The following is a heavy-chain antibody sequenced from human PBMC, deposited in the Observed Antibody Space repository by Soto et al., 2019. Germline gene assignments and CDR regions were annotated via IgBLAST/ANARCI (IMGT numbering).Heavy chain of an antibody. Sequence: SVKVSCEASGYTFTSYDINWVRQATVQGLEWMGWMNPNSGNTGYAQKFQGRVTMTRNTSISTAYMELSSLRSEDTAMYYCARQGSWSGYSKYYYYYGMDVWGQGTTVTVSS. J-gene: IGHJ6*02. D-gene: IGHD3-3*01. CDR3: ARQGSWSGYSKYYYYYGMDV. V-gene: IGHV1-8*01. CDR2: MNPNSGNT. CDR1: GYTFTSYD.